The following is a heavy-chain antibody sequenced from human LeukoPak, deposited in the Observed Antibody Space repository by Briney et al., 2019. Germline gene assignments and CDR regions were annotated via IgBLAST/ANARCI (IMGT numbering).Heavy chain of an antibody. J-gene: IGHJ5*02. Sequence: GLEWVSSISSSSSYIYYADSVKGRFTISRDNAKNSLYLQMNSLRAEDTAVYYCASTLQFDPWGQGTLVTVSS. D-gene: IGHD2-15*01. CDR2: ISSSSSYI. V-gene: IGHV3-21*01. CDR3: ASTLQFDP.